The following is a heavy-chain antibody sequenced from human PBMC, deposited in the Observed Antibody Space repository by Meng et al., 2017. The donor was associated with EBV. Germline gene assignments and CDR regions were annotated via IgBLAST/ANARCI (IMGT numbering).Heavy chain of an antibody. J-gene: IGHJ4*02. D-gene: IGHD3-10*01. CDR1: GGPFRYYA. CDR2: LLPRLGAQ. CDR3: ASESGRGYTPDY. Sequence: VQLVQSAAKVMNPGSVVKVSCKTAGGPFRYYAISWVRQAPGQGLEWLGGLLPRLGAQNYAPKFHGRVKITADESTSTHYMDLSSLRSEDTAIYYCASESGRGYTPDYWGQGTLVTVSS. V-gene: IGHV1-69*01.